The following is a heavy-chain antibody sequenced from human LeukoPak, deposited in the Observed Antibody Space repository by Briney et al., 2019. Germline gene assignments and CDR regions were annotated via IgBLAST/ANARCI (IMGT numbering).Heavy chain of an antibody. D-gene: IGHD6-6*01. CDR2: ISGSGGST. Sequence: GGSLRLSCAASGFTFNNYAMSWVRQAPGKGLEWVSAISGSGGSTYYADSVKGRFTISRDISKNTLYLQMNSLRAEDTAVYYCVQPSRKQLVPNDYWGQGTLVTVSS. V-gene: IGHV3-23*01. CDR3: VQPSRKQLVPNDY. J-gene: IGHJ4*02. CDR1: GFTFNNYA.